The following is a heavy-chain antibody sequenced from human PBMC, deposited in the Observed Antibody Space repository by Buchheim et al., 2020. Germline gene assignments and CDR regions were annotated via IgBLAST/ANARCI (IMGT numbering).Heavy chain of an antibody. Sequence: EVQLVESGGDLVQPGGSLRLSCAASGFTFRTYSMNWVRQAPGKGLEWVSYISSTSTSIYYADSVKGRFTISRDNVMTSLYLQMNSLRAEDTAVYYCARDNGYYDILTGYYTGWFDPWGQGTL. V-gene: IGHV3-48*01. CDR2: ISSTSTSI. CDR1: GFTFRTYS. CDR3: ARDNGYYDILTGYYTGWFDP. D-gene: IGHD3-9*01. J-gene: IGHJ5*02.